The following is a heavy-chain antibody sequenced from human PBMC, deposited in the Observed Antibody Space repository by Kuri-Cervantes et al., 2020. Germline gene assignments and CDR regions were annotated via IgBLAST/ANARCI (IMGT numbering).Heavy chain of an antibody. J-gene: IGHJ6*02. V-gene: IGHV3-53*05. CDR2: IYSGGST. CDR1: GFTVSSNY. CDR3: AKALYDSSGFYYYYYGMDV. D-gene: IGHD3-22*01. Sequence: GESLKISCAASGFTVSSNYISWVRQAPGKGLEWVSVIYSGGSTYYADSVKGRFTISRDNSKNTLYLQMNSLRAEDTAVYYCAKALYDSSGFYYYYYGMDVWGQGTTVTVSS.